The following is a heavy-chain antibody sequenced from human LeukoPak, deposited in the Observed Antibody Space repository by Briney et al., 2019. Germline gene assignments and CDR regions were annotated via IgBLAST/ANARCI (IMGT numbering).Heavy chain of an antibody. V-gene: IGHV4-39*07. J-gene: IGHJ4*02. D-gene: IGHD7-27*01. Sequence: ASETLSLTCTVSGGSISSSSYYWGWIRQPPGKGREGIGSIYYTGRTYYNPSLKSRVTISVDTSKNQFSLKLSSVTAADTAVYYCARNNWGGVLPDYWGQGTLVTVSS. CDR2: IYYTGRT. CDR3: ARNNWGGVLPDY. CDR1: GGSISSSSYY.